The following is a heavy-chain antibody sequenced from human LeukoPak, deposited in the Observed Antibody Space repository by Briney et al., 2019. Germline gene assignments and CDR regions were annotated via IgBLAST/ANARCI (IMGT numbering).Heavy chain of an antibody. J-gene: IGHJ3*02. CDR1: GFTFSSYA. CDR2: ISGSGVST. Sequence: GGSLRLSCAASGFTFSSYAMTWVRQAPGKGLEWVSAISGSGVSTYYAYSVKGRFTISRDNSKNTLYLQMGSLRAEDTAVYYCAKGYRYCTSTSCYGDDAFDIWGQGTMVTVSS. CDR3: AKGYRYCTSTSCYGDDAFDI. D-gene: IGHD2-2*01. V-gene: IGHV3-23*01.